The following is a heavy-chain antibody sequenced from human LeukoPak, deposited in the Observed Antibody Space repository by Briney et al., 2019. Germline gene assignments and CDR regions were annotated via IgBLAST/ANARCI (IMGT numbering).Heavy chain of an antibody. D-gene: IGHD3-22*01. CDR3: AKDPNYYDSSGYVV. J-gene: IGHJ4*02. Sequence: GGSLRLSCAASGFTFSSYAMSWVRQAPGKGLEWVSAISGSGGSTYYADSVKGRFTISRDNSKNTLYLQMNSLRAEDTAVYYCAKDPNYYDSSGYVVWGQGTLVTVSS. CDR1: GFTFSSYA. V-gene: IGHV3-23*01. CDR2: ISGSGGST.